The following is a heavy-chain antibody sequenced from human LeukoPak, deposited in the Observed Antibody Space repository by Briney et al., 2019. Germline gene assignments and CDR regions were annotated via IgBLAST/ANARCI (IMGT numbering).Heavy chain of an antibody. V-gene: IGHV3-30*02. CDR1: GFTFSSYG. CDR2: IRYDGSNK. Sequence: SGGSLRLSCAASGFTFSSYGMHWVRQAPGKGLEWVAFIRYDGSNKYYADSVKGRFTISRDNSKNTLYLQMNSLRAEDTAVYYCAKDRLTVVPAAIDSLFFWGQGTLVTVSS. CDR3: AKDRLTVVPAAIDSLFF. J-gene: IGHJ4*02. D-gene: IGHD2-2*01.